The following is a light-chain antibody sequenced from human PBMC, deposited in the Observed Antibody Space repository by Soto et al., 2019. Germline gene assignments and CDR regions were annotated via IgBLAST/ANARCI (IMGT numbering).Light chain of an antibody. J-gene: IGLJ2*01. CDR3: SSYTSSSTLGV. CDR1: INDVDTYNY. CDR2: DVS. V-gene: IGLV2-14*03. Sequence: QSALTQPASVSGSPGQSITISCTGTINDVDTYNYVSWYQHSPGKAPKLIIYDVSDRPSGVSNRFSGSKSGNTASLTISGLQAEDADDYYCSSYTSSSTLGVFGGGTKLTVL.